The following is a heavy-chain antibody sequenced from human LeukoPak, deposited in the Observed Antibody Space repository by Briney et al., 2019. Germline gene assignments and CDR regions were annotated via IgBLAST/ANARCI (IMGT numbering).Heavy chain of an antibody. CDR1: GGSISSSSYY. V-gene: IGHV4-39*01. D-gene: IGHD5-24*01. J-gene: IGHJ6*04. CDR3: ARSMASDV. CDR2: IYYSGST. Sequence: SETLSLTCTVSGGSISSSSYYWAWIRQSPGKGLEWIANIYYSGSTYYNPSLKSRVTISVDTSKNQFSLKLSSVTAADTAVYYCARSMASDVWGKGTTVTISS.